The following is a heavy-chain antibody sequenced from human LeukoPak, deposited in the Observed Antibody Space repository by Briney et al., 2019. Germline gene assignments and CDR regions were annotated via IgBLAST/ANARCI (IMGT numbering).Heavy chain of an antibody. Sequence: GGSLGLSCAASGFTFSNYWMTWVRQAPGKGLEWVANIKQDGREKYYVDSEKGRFTISRDNAKNSLYLQMNSLRADDTAVYYCATWGGLGDYWGQGTLVTVSS. V-gene: IGHV3-7*01. CDR3: ATWGGLGDY. CDR1: GFTFSNYW. D-gene: IGHD3-16*01. CDR2: IKQDGREK. J-gene: IGHJ4*02.